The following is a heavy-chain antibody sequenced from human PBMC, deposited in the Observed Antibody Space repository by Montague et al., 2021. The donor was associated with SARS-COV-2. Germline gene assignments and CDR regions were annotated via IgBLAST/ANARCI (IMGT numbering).Heavy chain of an antibody. J-gene: IGHJ6*02. D-gene: IGHD2-15*01. CDR3: AGTQAIGYCSGGSCYDYYGMDV. Sequence: SLRLSCAASGFTFSSYAMHWVRQAPGKGLEWVAAIPYDVSNKYXXXSXXXRFXISRDNSKNTLYLQMNSLRAEDTAVYYCAGTQAIGYCSGGSCYDYYGMDVWGQGTTVTVSS. CDR1: GFTFSSYA. V-gene: IGHV3-30-3*01. CDR2: IPYDVSNK.